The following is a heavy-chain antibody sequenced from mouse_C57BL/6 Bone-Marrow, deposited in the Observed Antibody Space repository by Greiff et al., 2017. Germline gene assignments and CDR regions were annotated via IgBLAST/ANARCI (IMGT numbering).Heavy chain of an antibody. CDR3: VRYGIYDGYYVSAMDY. J-gene: IGHJ4*01. Sequence: EVKLVESGGGLVQPKGSLKLSCAASGFTFNTYAMHWVRQAPGKGLEWVARIRRKSGNSATYYADSVKDRFTISRDDSQSMLYLQMNNLKTEDTAMYYCVRYGIYDGYYVSAMDYWGQGTSVTVSS. D-gene: IGHD2-3*01. CDR2: IRRKSGNSAT. CDR1: GFTFNTYA. V-gene: IGHV10-3*01.